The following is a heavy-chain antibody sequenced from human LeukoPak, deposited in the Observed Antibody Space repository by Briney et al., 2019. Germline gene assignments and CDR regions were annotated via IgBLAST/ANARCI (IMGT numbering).Heavy chain of an antibody. CDR1: GFTFSSYA. D-gene: IGHD3-3*01. J-gene: IGHJ6*03. V-gene: IGHV3-30-3*01. Sequence: GGSLRLSCAASGFTFSSYAMHWVRQAPGKGLEWVAVISYDGSNKYYADSVKGRFTISRDNSKNTLYLQMNSLRAEDTAVYYCARDHGEYYDFWSGYSSSYYMDVWGKGTTVTVSS. CDR2: ISYDGSNK. CDR3: ARDHGEYYDFWSGYSSSYYMDV.